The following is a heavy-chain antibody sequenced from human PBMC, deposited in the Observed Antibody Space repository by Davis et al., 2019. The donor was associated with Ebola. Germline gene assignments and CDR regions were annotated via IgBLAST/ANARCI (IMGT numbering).Heavy chain of an antibody. Sequence: SVKVSCKAPGGTFSSYSIIWVRQAPGQGLEWMGGFIPVYGAANYAQKFQGRVTITADDSASTAYMELSSLTSENTAVYYCARVRGYCSSTSCPAYGMDVWGQGTTVTVSS. J-gene: IGHJ6*02. CDR3: ARVRGYCSSTSCPAYGMDV. CDR1: GGTFSSYS. D-gene: IGHD2-2*01. V-gene: IGHV1-69*13. CDR2: FIPVYGAA.